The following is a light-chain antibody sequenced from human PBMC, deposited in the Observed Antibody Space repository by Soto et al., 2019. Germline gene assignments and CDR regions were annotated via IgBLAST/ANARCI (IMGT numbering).Light chain of an antibody. Sequence: QSALTQPASVSGSPGQSITISCTGTSSDVGAYDYVSWYQQHPDKAPKLIIYVVSNRPSGVSNRFSGSKSGNTASLTISGLQAEDEADYYCSLYTSSDTPYVFGPGTKLTFL. V-gene: IGLV2-14*01. CDR1: SSDVGAYDY. J-gene: IGLJ1*01. CDR3: SLYTSSDTPYV. CDR2: VVS.